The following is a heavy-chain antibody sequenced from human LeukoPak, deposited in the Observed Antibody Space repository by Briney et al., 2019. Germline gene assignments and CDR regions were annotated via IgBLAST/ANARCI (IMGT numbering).Heavy chain of an antibody. CDR1: GFTFSSYE. J-gene: IGHJ4*02. CDR2: ISYDGTNK. D-gene: IGHD5-18*01. V-gene: IGHV3-30*18. Sequence: GGSLRLSCAASGFTFSSYEMHWVRQAPGKGLEWVAVISYDGTNKYYADSVKGRFTISRDNSKNTLYLQMNSLRAEDTAVYYCAKTRTAMVTWGGSPFDYWGQGTLVTVSS. CDR3: AKTRTAMVTWGGSPFDY.